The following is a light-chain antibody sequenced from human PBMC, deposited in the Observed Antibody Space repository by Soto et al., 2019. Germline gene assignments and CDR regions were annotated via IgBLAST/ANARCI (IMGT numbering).Light chain of an antibody. Sequence: QSVLTQPPSVSGAPGQRVTISCTGSSSNIGAGYDVHWYQQLPGTAPKLLSYGNSNRPSGVPDRFSGSKSGTSASLAITGLQAEDEADYYCQSYDSGLSGVVFGGGPKLTVL. CDR1: SSNIGAGYD. J-gene: IGLJ3*02. CDR3: QSYDSGLSGVV. V-gene: IGLV1-40*01. CDR2: GNS.